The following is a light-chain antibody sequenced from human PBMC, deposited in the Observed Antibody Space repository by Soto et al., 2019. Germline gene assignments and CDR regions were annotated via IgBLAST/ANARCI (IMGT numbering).Light chain of an antibody. CDR2: GNS. Sequence: QSVLTQPPSVSGAPGQRVTISCTGSSSNIGAGYDVHWYQQLPGTAPKLLIYGNSNRPSGVPDRFSGSKSGTSASLAITGLQAKDEADYYCQSYDSSLSAHVVFGGGTQLTVL. J-gene: IGLJ2*01. V-gene: IGLV1-40*01. CDR1: SSNIGAGYD. CDR3: QSYDSSLSAHVV.